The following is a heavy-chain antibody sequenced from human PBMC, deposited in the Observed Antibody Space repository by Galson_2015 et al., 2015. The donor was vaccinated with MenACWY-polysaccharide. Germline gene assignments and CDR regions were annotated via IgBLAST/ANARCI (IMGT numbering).Heavy chain of an antibody. V-gene: IGHV3-69-1*01. Sequence: LRLSCAASGFTFSNYHMNWVRQAPGKGLEWASYISSSSTIYYADSVKGRFTISRDNAKNSLYLQMNSLRAEDTAVYYCARVLVAGYDSIGSKKSALGYWGQGTLVTVSS. J-gene: IGHJ4*02. CDR1: GFTFSNYH. CDR2: ISSSSTI. CDR3: ARVLVAGYDSIGSKKSALGY. D-gene: IGHD3-22*01.